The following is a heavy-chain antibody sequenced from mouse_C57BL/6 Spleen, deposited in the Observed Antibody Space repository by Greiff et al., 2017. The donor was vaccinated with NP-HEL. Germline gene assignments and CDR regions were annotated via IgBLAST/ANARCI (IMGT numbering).Heavy chain of an antibody. D-gene: IGHD2-14*01. CDR3: ARRGSTTGDGYYCAMGY. V-gene: IGHV5-17*01. CDR2: ISSGSSTI. CDR1: GFTFSDYG. J-gene: IGHJ4*01. Sequence: EVKLVESGGGLVKPGGSLKLSCAASGFTFSDYGMHWVRQAPEKGLEWVAYISSGSSTIYYADTVKGRFTISRDNAKNTLFLQMNSLRSEDTAMYYCARRGSTTGDGYYCAMGYWGQGTSVTVSS.